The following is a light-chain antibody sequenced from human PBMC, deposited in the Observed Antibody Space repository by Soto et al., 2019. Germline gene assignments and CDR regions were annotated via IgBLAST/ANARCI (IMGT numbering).Light chain of an antibody. CDR1: QTVSNN. Sequence: EIVMTQSPATLSVSPGERAALSCRASQTVSNNLAWYQQKPGQAPRLLIYGASTRATTIPARFSGSGSGTEFTLTISSLQSEDFAIYYCQQYHNWPPLTFGGGTKVEIK. J-gene: IGKJ4*01. CDR2: GAS. CDR3: QQYHNWPPLT. V-gene: IGKV3-15*01.